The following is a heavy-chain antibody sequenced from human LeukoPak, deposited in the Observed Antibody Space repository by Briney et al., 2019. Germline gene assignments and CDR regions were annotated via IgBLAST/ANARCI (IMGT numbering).Heavy chain of an antibody. D-gene: IGHD6-19*01. V-gene: IGHV1-18*01. J-gene: IGHJ4*02. Sequence: ASVKVSCKASGYTFTSYGISWVRQAPGQGLEWMGWISAYNGNTNYAQKLQGRVTMTTDTSTSTAYMELRSLRSDDTAVYYGERGIEQWLVRYLDNWGQGTMVTVSS. CDR2: ISAYNGNT. CDR3: ERGIEQWLVRYLDN. CDR1: GYTFTSYG.